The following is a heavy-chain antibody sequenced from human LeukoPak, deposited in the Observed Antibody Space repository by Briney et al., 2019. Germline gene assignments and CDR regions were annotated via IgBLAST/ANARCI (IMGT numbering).Heavy chain of an antibody. V-gene: IGHV3-53*01. CDR3: ARVSTTQFYYDKSGYVDY. CDR2: LYSAGSA. CDR1: GFPVSNNY. J-gene: IGHJ4*02. D-gene: IGHD3-22*01. Sequence: GGSLRLSCAVSGFPVSNNYMSWARQAPGKGLEWVSVLYSAGSAYYGDSVKGRFTISTDNSKNTLYLQMHSLRAEDTAVYYCARVSTTQFYYDKSGYVDYWGQGTLVTVSS.